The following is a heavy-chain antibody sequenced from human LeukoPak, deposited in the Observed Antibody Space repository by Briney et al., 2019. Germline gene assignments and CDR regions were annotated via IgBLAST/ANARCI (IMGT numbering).Heavy chain of an antibody. CDR1: GYTLTELS. CDR3: ATTYSSSWFVSHYYYGMDV. Sequence: ASVKVSCKVSGYTLTELSMHWVRQAPGKGLEWMGGFEPEDGETIYAQKFQGRVTMTEDTSTDTAYMELSSLRSEDTAVYYCATTYSSSWFVSHYYYGMDVWGKGTTVTVSS. CDR2: FEPEDGET. J-gene: IGHJ6*04. D-gene: IGHD6-13*01. V-gene: IGHV1-24*01.